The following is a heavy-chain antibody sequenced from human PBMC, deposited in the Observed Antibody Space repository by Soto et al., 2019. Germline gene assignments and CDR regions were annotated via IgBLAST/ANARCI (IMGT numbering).Heavy chain of an antibody. D-gene: IGHD6-13*01. J-gene: IGHJ5*02. V-gene: IGHV1-69*01. CDR1: GGTFSNYA. CDR3: ARDNPYTNSFGNWFDP. CDR2: IIPVFGTV. Sequence: QVRLVQSGAEVKKPGSSVKVSCKASGGTFSNYAITWLRLAPGQGLEWLGGIIPVFGTVNYAQKFQGRVTITADESTSTAYMELNRLRSEDTAVYYCARDNPYTNSFGNWFDPWGQGTVVIVS.